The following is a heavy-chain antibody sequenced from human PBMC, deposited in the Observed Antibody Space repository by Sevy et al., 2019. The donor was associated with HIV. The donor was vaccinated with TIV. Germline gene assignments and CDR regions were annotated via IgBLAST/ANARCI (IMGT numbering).Heavy chain of an antibody. Sequence: SETLSLTCAVYGGSFSGYYWSWIRQPPGKGLEWIGEINHSGSTNYNPSLKSRVTISVDTSKNQFSLKLSSVTAADTAVYYCARAKGNRVVVAADDAFDIWGQGTMVTVSS. CDR3: ARAKGNRVVVAADDAFDI. J-gene: IGHJ3*02. V-gene: IGHV4-34*01. D-gene: IGHD2-15*01. CDR2: INHSGST. CDR1: GGSFSGYY.